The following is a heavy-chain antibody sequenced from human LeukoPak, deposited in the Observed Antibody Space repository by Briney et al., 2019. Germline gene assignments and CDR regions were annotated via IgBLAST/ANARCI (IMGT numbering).Heavy chain of an antibody. CDR1: GYTFTSYA. Sequence: ASVKVSCKASGYTFTSYAMNWVRQAPGQGLEYMGWINANTGNPTYAQGFTGRFVFSLDTSVSTAYLQISSLKAEDTAVYYCARDFPARDWFFDLWGRGTLVTVSS. CDR3: ARDFPARDWFFDL. CDR2: INANTGNP. J-gene: IGHJ2*01. V-gene: IGHV7-4-1*02.